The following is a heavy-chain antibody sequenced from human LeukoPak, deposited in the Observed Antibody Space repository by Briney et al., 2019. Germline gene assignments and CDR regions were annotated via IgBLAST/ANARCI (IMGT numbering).Heavy chain of an antibody. CDR1: GFTFSSYA. J-gene: IGHJ4*02. CDR2: ISGRGGST. Sequence: GGSLRLSCAASGFTFSSYAMSWVRQAPGKGLEWVSAISGRGGSTYYADSVKGRFTISRDNSKNTLYLQMNSLRAEDTAVYYCAKIGYSYGCIDYWGQGTLVTVSS. CDR3: AKIGYSYGCIDY. D-gene: IGHD5-18*01. V-gene: IGHV3-23*01.